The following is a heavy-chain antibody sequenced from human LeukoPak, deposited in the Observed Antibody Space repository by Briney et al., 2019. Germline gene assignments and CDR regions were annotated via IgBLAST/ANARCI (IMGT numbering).Heavy chain of an antibody. CDR1: GGSFSGYY. D-gene: IGHD4-23*01. Sequence: SETLSLTCAVYGGSFSGYYWSWIRQPPGRGLEWIGEINHSGSTNYNPSLKSRVTISVDTSKNQFSLKLSSVTAADTAVYYCAGHLRWFDYWGQGTLVTVSS. CDR3: AGHLRWFDY. CDR2: INHSGST. J-gene: IGHJ4*02. V-gene: IGHV4-34*01.